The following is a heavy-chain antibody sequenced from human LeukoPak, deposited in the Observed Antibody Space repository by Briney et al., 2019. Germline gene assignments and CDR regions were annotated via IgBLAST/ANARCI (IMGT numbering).Heavy chain of an antibody. D-gene: IGHD2-2*02. Sequence: GGSLRLSCAASGFTFSSYSMNWVRQAPGKGLESVSSISSSSSYIYYADSVKGRFTISRDNAKNSLYLQMNSLRAEDTAVYYCARVGVVPAAIPVDGFDPWGQGTLVTVSS. CDR3: ARVGVVPAAIPVDGFDP. CDR2: ISSSSSYI. V-gene: IGHV3-21*01. CDR1: GFTFSSYS. J-gene: IGHJ5*02.